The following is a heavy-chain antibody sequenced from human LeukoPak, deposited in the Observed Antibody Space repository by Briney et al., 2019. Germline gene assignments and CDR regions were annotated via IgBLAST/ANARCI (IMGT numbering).Heavy chain of an antibody. CDR2: INHNGNVN. CDR3: ARGGGLDV. CDR1: GFTFSSYW. D-gene: IGHD3-16*01. V-gene: IGHV3-7*03. J-gene: IGHJ6*02. Sequence: PGGSLRLSCAASGFTFSSYWMNWARQAPGKGLEWVASINHNGNVNYYVDSVKARFTISRDNAKNSLYLQMSNLRAEDTAVYFCARGGGLDVWGQGVAVTVSS.